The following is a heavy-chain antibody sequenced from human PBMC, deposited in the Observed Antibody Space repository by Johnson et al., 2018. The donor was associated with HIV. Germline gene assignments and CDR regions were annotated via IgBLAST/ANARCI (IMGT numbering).Heavy chain of an antibody. CDR3: AKGEQLVISRKGHDAFDI. D-gene: IGHD6-6*01. CDR2: ISGSGGST. V-gene: IGHV3-23*04. CDR1: GFTFSSYA. Sequence: VQLVESGGGVVQPGRSLRLSCAASGFTFSSYAMHWVRQAPGKGLEWVSAISGSGGSTYYADSVKGRFTISRDNSKNTLYLQMNSLRAEDTAVYYCAKGEQLVISRKGHDAFDIWGQGTMVTVSS. J-gene: IGHJ3*02.